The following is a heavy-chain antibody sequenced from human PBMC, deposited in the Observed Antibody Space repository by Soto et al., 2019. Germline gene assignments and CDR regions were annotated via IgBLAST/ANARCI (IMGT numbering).Heavy chain of an antibody. D-gene: IGHD6-19*01. V-gene: IGHV3-53*01. J-gene: IGHJ4*02. CDR1: GFSVSSNY. CDR2: IYSGGRT. Sequence: GGSLGLSCAASGFSVSSNYMSWVRQAPGKGLEWVSVIYSGGRTYYADSVKGRFTISRDNSKNTLYLQMNSLRAEDTAVYYCAKARSRYSSGWYYFDYWGQGTLVTVSS. CDR3: AKARSRYSSGWYYFDY.